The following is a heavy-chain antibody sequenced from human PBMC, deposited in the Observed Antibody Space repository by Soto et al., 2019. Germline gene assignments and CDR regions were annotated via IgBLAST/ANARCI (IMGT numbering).Heavy chain of an antibody. D-gene: IGHD4-17*01. V-gene: IGHV4-34*01. J-gene: IGHJ4*02. CDR3: ARAPDYGIDY. CDR2: INHSGST. CDR1: GGSFSGYY. Sequence: SETLSLTCAVYGGSFSGYYWSWIRQPPGKGLEWIGEINHSGSTNYNPSLKSRVTISVDTSKNQFSLKLSSVTAADTAVYYCARAPDYGIDYWGQGTLVTVSS.